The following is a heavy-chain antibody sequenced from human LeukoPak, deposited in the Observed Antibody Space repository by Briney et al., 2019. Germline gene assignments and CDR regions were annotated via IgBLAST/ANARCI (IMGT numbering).Heavy chain of an antibody. Sequence: PSETLSLTCAVYGGSLSGYYWSWIRQPPGKGLEWIGEINHSGSTNYNPSLKSRVTISVDTSKNQFSLKLSSVTAADTAVYYCARGHFYYDSGWGQGTLVTVSS. V-gene: IGHV4-34*01. CDR3: ARGHFYYDSG. D-gene: IGHD3-3*01. J-gene: IGHJ4*02. CDR2: INHSGST. CDR1: GGSLSGYY.